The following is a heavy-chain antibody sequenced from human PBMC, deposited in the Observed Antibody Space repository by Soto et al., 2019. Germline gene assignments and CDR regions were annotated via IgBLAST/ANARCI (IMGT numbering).Heavy chain of an antibody. D-gene: IGHD6-19*01. V-gene: IGHV3-30*18. J-gene: IGHJ4*02. Sequence: PGGSLRLSCAASGFTFSGYGMHWVRQAPGKGLEWVAVISYDGSNKYYADSVKGRFTISRDNSKNTLYLQMNSLRAEDTAVYYCAKGRVAGFFDYWGQGTLVTVSS. CDR2: ISYDGSNK. CDR3: AKGRVAGFFDY. CDR1: GFTFSGYG.